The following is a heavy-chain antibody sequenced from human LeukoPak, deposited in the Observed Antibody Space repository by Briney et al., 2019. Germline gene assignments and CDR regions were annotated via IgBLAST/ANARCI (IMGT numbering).Heavy chain of an antibody. D-gene: IGHD1-1*01. V-gene: IGHV1-24*01. CDR2: FDPEDGET. CDR1: GYTLTELS. CDR3: ATGNWNDVLPGY. J-gene: IGHJ4*02. Sequence: VASVKVSCMVSGYTLTELSMHWVRQAPGKGLEWMGGFDPEDGETIYAQKFQGRVTMTEDTSTDTAYMELSSLRSEDTAVYYCATGNWNDVLPGYWGQGTLVTVSS.